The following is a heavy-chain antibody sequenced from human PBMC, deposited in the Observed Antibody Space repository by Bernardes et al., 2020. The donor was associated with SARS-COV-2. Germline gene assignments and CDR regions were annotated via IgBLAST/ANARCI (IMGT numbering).Heavy chain of an antibody. D-gene: IGHD2-2*02. Sequence: SETLSLTCAVYGGSFSGYYWSWIRQPPGKGLAWIGEITHSGSTNYNPSLKSRVTISVDTSKNQFSLKLSSVTAAETAVYYCARGRFVVVPAAINYYFDYWGQGTLVTVSS. CDR2: ITHSGST. CDR3: ARGRFVVVPAAINYYFDY. V-gene: IGHV4-34*01. CDR1: GGSFSGYY. J-gene: IGHJ4*02.